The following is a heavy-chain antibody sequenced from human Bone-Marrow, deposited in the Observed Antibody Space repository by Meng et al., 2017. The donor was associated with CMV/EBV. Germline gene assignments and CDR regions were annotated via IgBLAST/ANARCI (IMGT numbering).Heavy chain of an antibody. CDR3: ARSVGCSSTYCYTYTSSWYPDY. D-gene: IGHD6-13*01. CDR2: ISYRGGP. CDR1: GYY. Sequence: GYYWTWIRQHPGKGLEWIGYISYRGGPNYNPSLQSRVTISVDTSKNQFSLKLSSVTAADTAMYYCARSVGCSSTYCYTYTSSWYPDYWGQGTLVTVSS. V-gene: IGHV4-31*02. J-gene: IGHJ4*02.